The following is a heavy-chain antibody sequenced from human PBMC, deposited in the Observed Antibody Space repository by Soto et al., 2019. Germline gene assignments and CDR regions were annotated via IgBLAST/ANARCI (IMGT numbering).Heavy chain of an antibody. J-gene: IGHJ6*02. D-gene: IGHD2-2*01. CDR2: ISYDGSNK. CDR1: GFTFSSYG. Sequence: QVQLVESGGGVVQAGRSLRLSCAASGFTFSSYGMHWVRQAPGKGLEWVAVISYDGSNKYYADSVKGRFTISRDNSKNTLYLQMNSLRAEDTAVYYCAKEGVDCISTSCYVSYYYGMDVWGQGTTVTVSS. V-gene: IGHV3-30*18. CDR3: AKEGVDCISTSCYVSYYYGMDV.